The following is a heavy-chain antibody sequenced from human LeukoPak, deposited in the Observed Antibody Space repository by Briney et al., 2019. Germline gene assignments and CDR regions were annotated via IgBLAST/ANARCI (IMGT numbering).Heavy chain of an antibody. Sequence: ASVKVSCKASGYTFTSYGISWVRQAPGQGLEWMGWISAYNGNTNYAQKLQDRVTMTTDTSTSTAYMELRSLRSDDTAVYYCARSRTRGGSYGRFDYWGQGTLVTVSS. CDR2: ISAYNGNT. CDR1: GYTFTSYG. V-gene: IGHV1-18*01. CDR3: ARSRTRGGSYGRFDY. D-gene: IGHD5-18*01. J-gene: IGHJ4*02.